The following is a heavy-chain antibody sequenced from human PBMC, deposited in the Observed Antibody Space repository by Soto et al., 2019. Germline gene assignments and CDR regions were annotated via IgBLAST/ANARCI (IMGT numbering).Heavy chain of an antibody. CDR1: GGSISSGDYP. V-gene: IGHV4-30-4*01. CDR2: IDHSGST. Sequence: SETLSLTCSVSGGSISSGDYPWSWIRQPPGKGLEWIGYIDHSGSTYYKPSLKSRVTISVDSSKNQFSLRLSSVTAADTAMYYCAREDSGHTTLFGVALGGGLDVWGQGTTVTVSS. CDR3: AREDSGHTTLFGVALGGGLDV. D-gene: IGHD3-3*01. J-gene: IGHJ6*02.